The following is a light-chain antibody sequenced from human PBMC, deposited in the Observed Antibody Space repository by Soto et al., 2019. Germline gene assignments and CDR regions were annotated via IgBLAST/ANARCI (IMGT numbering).Light chain of an antibody. CDR3: QQSYSTPRT. V-gene: IGKV1-39*01. J-gene: IGKJ1*01. CDR1: QSISSY. CDR2: AAS. Sequence: EIQMTQSPSSLSASVGDRVTITCRESQSISSYLNWYQQKPGKAPKLLIYAASSVQSGVPSRFSGSGAGTDFTLTISSLQPEDFATYYCQQSYSTPRTFGQGTKVEIK.